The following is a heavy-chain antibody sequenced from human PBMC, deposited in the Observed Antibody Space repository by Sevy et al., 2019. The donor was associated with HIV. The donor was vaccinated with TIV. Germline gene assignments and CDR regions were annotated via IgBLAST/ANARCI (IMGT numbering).Heavy chain of an antibody. J-gene: IGHJ4*02. CDR3: ASATREAPTQRWLVRWTPDY. V-gene: IGHV3-74*01. CDR2: INSAGSST. D-gene: IGHD6-19*01. CDR1: GFTFCSYW. Sequence: GGSLRLSCAASGFTFCSYWMHWVRQAPGKGLVWVSRINSAGSSTSYADSVKGRFTISRDNAKNTLYLQMNSLRAEDTAVYYCASATREAPTQRWLVRWTPDYWGQGTLVTVSS.